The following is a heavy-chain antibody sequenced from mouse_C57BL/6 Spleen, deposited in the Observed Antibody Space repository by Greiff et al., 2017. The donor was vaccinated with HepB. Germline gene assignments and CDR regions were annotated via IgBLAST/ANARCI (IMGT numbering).Heavy chain of an antibody. J-gene: IGHJ4*01. CDR1: GYAFSSYS. CDR2: IYPGDGDT. V-gene: IGHV1-80*01. Sequence: VKLMESGAELVKPGASVKISCKASGYAFSSYSMNWVKQRPGKGLEWIGQIYPGDGDTNYNGKFKGKATLTADKSSSTAYMQLSSLTSEDSAVYFCARTPYYYAMDYWGQGTSVTVSS. CDR3: ARTPYYYAMDY.